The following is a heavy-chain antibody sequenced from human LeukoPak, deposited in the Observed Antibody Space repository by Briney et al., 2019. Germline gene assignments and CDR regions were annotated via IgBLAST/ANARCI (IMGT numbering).Heavy chain of an antibody. CDR1: GFTFSSHW. D-gene: IGHD6-6*01. J-gene: IGHJ6*03. CDR2: IKQDGSEK. Sequence: GGSLRLSCAASGFTFSSHWMSWVRQAPGKGLEWVANIKQDGSEKYYVDSVKGRFTISRDNAKNSLYLQMNSLRAEDTAVYYCARSISAARSYYYYMDVWGKGTTVTVSS. CDR3: ARSISAARSYYYYMDV. V-gene: IGHV3-7*01.